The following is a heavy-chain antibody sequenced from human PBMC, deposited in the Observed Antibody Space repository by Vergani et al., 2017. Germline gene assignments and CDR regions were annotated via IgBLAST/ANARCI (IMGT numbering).Heavy chain of an antibody. CDR3: AREPEGYSDILTGYYYYYYGMDV. CDR1: GGSFSGYY. Sequence: QVQLQQWGAGLLKPSETLSLTCAVYGGSFSGYYWSWIRQPPGKGLEWIGEINHSGSTNYNPSLKSRVTISVDTSKNQFSLKLSSVTAADTAVYYCAREPEGYSDILTGYYYYYYGMDVWGQGTTVTVSS. J-gene: IGHJ6*02. D-gene: IGHD3-9*01. V-gene: IGHV4-34*01. CDR2: INHSGST.